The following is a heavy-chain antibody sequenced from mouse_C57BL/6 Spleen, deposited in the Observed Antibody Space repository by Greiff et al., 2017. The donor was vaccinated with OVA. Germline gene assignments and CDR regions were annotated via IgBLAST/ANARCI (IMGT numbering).Heavy chain of an antibody. D-gene: IGHD2-4*01. J-gene: IGHJ4*01. V-gene: IGHV14-2*01. CDR2: IDPEDGET. CDR3: ARWGLRGGGYYAMDY. Sequence: VHVKQSGAELVKPGASVKLSCTASGFNIKDYYMHWVKQRTEQGLEWIGRIDPEDGETKYAPKFQGKATITADTSSNTAYLQLSSLTSEDTAVYYCARWGLRGGGYYAMDYWGQGTSVTVSS. CDR1: GFNIKDYY.